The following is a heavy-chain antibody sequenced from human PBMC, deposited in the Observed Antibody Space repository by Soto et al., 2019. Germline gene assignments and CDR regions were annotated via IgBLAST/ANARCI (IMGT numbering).Heavy chain of an antibody. CDR1: GGSINSSYY. CDR3: SRFAARPPFEY. CDR2: IYYSGTT. V-gene: IGHV4-39*01. D-gene: IGHD6-6*01. J-gene: IGHJ4*02. Sequence: SETLSLTCIVSGGSINSSYYWGWIRQPPGKAPEWIGSIYYSGTTYYNPSLKSRVTISVDSSRNQFSLKMTSVTAPDTAVYYCSRFAARPPFEYWGQGWLVTVSS.